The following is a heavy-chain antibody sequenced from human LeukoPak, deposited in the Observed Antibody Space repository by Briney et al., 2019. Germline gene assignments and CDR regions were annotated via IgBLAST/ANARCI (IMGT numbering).Heavy chain of an antibody. V-gene: IGHV1-2*02. CDR2: INPNSGGT. D-gene: IGHD3-22*01. CDR3: ARVYLGVYYYGSSGYSHLDY. Sequence: ASVKVSCKASGYTFTDYYMHWVRQAPGQGLEWMGWINPNSGGTNYAQKFQGRVTMTRDTSISTAYMELSRLRRDDTAVYYCARVYLGVYYYGSSGYSHLDYWGQGTLVTVSS. CDR1: GYTFTDYY. J-gene: IGHJ4*02.